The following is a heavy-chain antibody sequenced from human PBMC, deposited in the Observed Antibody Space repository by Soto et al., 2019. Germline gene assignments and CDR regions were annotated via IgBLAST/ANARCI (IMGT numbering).Heavy chain of an antibody. D-gene: IGHD3-10*01. V-gene: IGHV3-72*01. CDR3: ARAFYGSGTYSLDY. Sequence: PGGALRLSFAASGFTFSDHYMDCVRQAPRKGLEWVGRTRHKANGYTTEYAASVTGRFTISRDDSKNSLYLQMNSLETVDTAVYYCARAFYGSGTYSLDYWCQGALVTVSS. CDR2: TRHKANGYTT. J-gene: IGHJ4*02. CDR1: GFTFSDHY.